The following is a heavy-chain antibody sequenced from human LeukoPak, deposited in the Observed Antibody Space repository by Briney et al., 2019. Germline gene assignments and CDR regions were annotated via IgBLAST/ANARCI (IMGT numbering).Heavy chain of an antibody. CDR3: ARDPYYYDSSGGY. CDR2: IKQDGSET. CDR1: GFTFSTYW. V-gene: IGHV3-7*01. Sequence: GGSLRLSCAASGFTFSTYWMSWVRQAPGKGLEWVANIKQDGSETYYVDSVKGRFTISRDNAKNSLYLQMNSLRAEDTAVYYCARDPYYYDSSGGYWGQGTLVTVSS. J-gene: IGHJ4*02. D-gene: IGHD3-22*01.